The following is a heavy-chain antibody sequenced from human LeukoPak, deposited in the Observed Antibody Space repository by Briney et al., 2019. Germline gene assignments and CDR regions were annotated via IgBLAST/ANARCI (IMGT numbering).Heavy chain of an antibody. CDR3: ASSSSWYSAFDF. D-gene: IGHD6-13*01. CDR2: INPNSGST. CDR1: GYTFTGYY. J-gene: IGHJ3*01. V-gene: IGHV1-2*02. Sequence: ASVKVSCKASGYTFTGYYMHWVRQAPGQGLEWMGWINPNSGSTNYPQKFQGRVTMTRDTSISTAYMELSRLRSDDTAVYYCASSSSWYSAFDFWGQGTMVTVSS.